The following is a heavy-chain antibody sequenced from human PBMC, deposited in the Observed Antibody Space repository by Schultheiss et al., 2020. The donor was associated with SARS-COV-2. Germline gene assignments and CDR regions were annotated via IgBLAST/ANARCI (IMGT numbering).Heavy chain of an antibody. CDR1: GFTFSSYA. CDR2: ISYDGSNK. J-gene: IGHJ3*02. CDR3: ARWGRAYCGGDCYSWAFDI. V-gene: IGHV3-30*04. D-gene: IGHD2-21*02. Sequence: GESLKISCAASGFTFSSYAMHWVRQAPGKGLEWVAVISYDGSNKYYADSVKGRFTISRDNSKNTLYLQMNSLRAEDTAVYYCARWGRAYCGGDCYSWAFDIWGQGTMVTVSS.